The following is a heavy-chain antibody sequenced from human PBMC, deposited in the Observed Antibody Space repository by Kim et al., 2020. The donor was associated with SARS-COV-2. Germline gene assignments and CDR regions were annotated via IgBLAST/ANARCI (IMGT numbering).Heavy chain of an antibody. CDR1: GGSISSYY. Sequence: SETLSLTCTVSGGSISSYYWSWIRQPPGKGLEWIGYIYYSGSTNYNPSLKSRVTISVDTSTNQFPLKLSSVTAADTAVYYCASDLFDPDTVTTGGSWFDPWGQGTLVTVSS. J-gene: IGHJ5*02. D-gene: IGHD4-17*01. CDR2: IYYSGST. V-gene: IGHV4-59*01. CDR3: ASDLFDPDTVTTGGSWFDP.